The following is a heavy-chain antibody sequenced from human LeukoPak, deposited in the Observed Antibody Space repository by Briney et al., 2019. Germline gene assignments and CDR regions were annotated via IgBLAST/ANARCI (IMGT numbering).Heavy chain of an antibody. CDR2: INSDGSST. CDR3: ARDGPYSSSWYSRSRYYYYGMDV. V-gene: IGHV3-74*01. D-gene: IGHD6-13*01. J-gene: IGHJ6*02. Sequence: GGSLRLSCAASGFTFSSYWMHWVRQAPGKGLVWVSRINSDGSSTSYADSVKGRFTISRDTAKNTRYLQMNSLGAEHTAVYYSARDGPYSSSWYSRSRYYYYGMDVWGQGPTVTVSS. CDR1: GFTFSSYW.